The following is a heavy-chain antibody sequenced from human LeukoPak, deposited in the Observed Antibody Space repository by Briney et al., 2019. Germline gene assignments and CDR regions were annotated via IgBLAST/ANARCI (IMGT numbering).Heavy chain of an antibody. CDR1: GGSFSGYY. J-gene: IGHJ4*02. CDR2: INHSGNT. V-gene: IGHV4-34*01. Sequence: SETLSLTCAVYGGSFSGYYWSWIRQPPGKGLEWIGEINHSGNTNYNPSLKSRVTISVDTSKNQFSLKLSSVTAADTAVYYCARDRIAAAGGFDYWGQGTLVTVSS. D-gene: IGHD6-13*01. CDR3: ARDRIAAAGGFDY.